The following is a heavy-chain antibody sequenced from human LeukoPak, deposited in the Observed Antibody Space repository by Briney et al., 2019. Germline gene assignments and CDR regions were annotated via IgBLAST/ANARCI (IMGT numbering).Heavy chain of an antibody. D-gene: IGHD3-10*01. CDR1: GGSINTPNYY. V-gene: IGHV4-61*01. CDR2: IYYSGST. J-gene: IGHJ4*02. CDR3: ARVSASYPPDY. Sequence: PSETLSLTCTVSGGSINTPNYYWSWIRQPPGKGLEWIGYIYYSGSTNYNPSLKSRVTISVDTSKNQFSLQLNSVTPEDTAVYYCARVSASYPPDYWGQGTLVTVSS.